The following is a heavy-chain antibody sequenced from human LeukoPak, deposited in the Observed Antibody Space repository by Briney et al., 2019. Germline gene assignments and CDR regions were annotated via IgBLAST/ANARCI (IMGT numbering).Heavy chain of an antibody. J-gene: IGHJ3*02. Sequence: GGSLRLSCAASGFTVSSNYMSWVRQAPGKGLEWVSVIYSGGSTYYADSVKGRFTISRDNSKNTLYLQMNSLRAEDTAVYYCARDRRPSDAFDIWGQGTMVTVSS. CDR1: GFTVSSNY. CDR3: ARDRRPSDAFDI. V-gene: IGHV3-66*01. CDR2: IYSGGST.